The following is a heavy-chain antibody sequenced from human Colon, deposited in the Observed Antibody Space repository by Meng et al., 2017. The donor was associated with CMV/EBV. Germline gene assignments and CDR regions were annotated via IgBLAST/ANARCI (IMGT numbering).Heavy chain of an antibody. CDR2: INQDGSET. CDR3: ARAKYCISSSCPPSDSFDF. V-gene: IGHV3-7*01. D-gene: IGHD2-2*01. J-gene: IGHJ3*01. CDR1: GFTLSRYG. Sequence: GESLKISCAASGFTLSRYGMHWVRQAPGKGLEWVANINQDGSETYSVDSVKGRFTISRDNAKNSLFLQMNSLRAEDTAVYYCARAKYCISSSCPPSDSFDFWGQGTKVTVSS.